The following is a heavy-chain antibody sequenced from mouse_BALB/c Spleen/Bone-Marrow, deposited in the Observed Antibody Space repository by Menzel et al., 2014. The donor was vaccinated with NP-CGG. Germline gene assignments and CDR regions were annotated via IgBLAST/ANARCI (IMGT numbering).Heavy chain of an antibody. CDR1: GYTFTSYY. V-gene: IGHV1S81*02. J-gene: IGHJ2*01. D-gene: IGHD2-1*01. CDR3: TRYGNYYFDY. CDR2: INPSNGGT. Sequence: QVQLQQSGAELVKPGASVKLSCKASGYTFTSYYMYWVKQGPGQGLEWIGEINPSNGGTNFNEKFKGKATLTVDKSSSTAYMQLSSLTSEDSAVYYCTRYGNYYFDYWGQGTTLTVSS.